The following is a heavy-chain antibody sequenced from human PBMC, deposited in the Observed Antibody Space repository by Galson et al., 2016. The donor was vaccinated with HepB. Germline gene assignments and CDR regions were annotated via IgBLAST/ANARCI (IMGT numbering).Heavy chain of an antibody. D-gene: IGHD2-15*01. CDR3: ARARIYCSGGSCRDAYDI. CDR1: GGSIKSYY. J-gene: IGHJ4*02. V-gene: IGHV4-59*01. CDR2: IYHSGST. Sequence: SETLSLTCTVSGGSIKSYYWSWIRQPPGKRLEWIAYIYHSGSTKYNPSLKSRVTISIDTSKSQISLKASSVTAADTAMYYCARARIYCSGGSCRDAYDIWGQGIRVTVSS.